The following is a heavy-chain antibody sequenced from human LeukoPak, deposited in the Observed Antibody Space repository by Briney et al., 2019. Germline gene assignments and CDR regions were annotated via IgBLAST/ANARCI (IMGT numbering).Heavy chain of an antibody. V-gene: IGHV4-59*08. D-gene: IGHD6-19*01. CDR3: ARLTTSSGWYYWFDP. Sequence: SETLSLTCTVSGGSMNNYYWSWIRQSPGKGLECIGFISYTGSTTYNPSLKSRVTISVDTSKNQFSLKLSSVAAADTAVYYCARLTTSSGWYYWFDPWGQGTLVTVSS. CDR1: GGSMNNYY. J-gene: IGHJ5*02. CDR2: ISYTGST.